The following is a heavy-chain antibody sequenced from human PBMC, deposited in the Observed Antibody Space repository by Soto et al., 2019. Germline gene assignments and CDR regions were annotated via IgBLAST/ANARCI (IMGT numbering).Heavy chain of an antibody. CDR1: GGSISSYY. Sequence: SETLSLTCTVSGGSISSYYWSWIRQHPGKGLEWIGYIYYSGSTYYNPSLKSRVIISVDTSKNQFSLKLSSVTAADTAVYYCARDGGSGSYFFWFDPWGQGTLVTVSS. CDR3: ARDGGSGSYFFWFDP. D-gene: IGHD3-10*01. J-gene: IGHJ5*02. CDR2: IYYSGST. V-gene: IGHV4-59*06.